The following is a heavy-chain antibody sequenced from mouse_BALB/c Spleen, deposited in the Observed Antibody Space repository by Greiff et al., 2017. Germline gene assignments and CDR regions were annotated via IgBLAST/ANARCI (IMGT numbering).Heavy chain of an antibody. D-gene: IGHD1-1*02. V-gene: IGHV3-2*02. CDR3: ARSGWAYAMDY. CDR1: GYSITSDYA. J-gene: IGHJ4*01. CDR2: ISYSGST. Sequence: EVQLQESGPGLVKPSQSLSLTCTVTGYSITSDYAWNWIRQFPGNKLEWMGYISYSGSTSYNPSLKSRISITRDTSKNQFFLQLNSVTTEDTATYYCARSGWAYAMDYWGQGTSVTVSS.